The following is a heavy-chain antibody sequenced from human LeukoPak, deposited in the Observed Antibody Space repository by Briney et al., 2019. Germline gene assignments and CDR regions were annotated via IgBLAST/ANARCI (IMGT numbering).Heavy chain of an antibody. CDR1: GGSISSGGYS. V-gene: IGHV4-30-2*01. J-gene: IGHJ4*02. D-gene: IGHD6-6*01. CDR3: ARQYSSSSPLDY. CDR2: IYHSGST. Sequence: SETLSLTCAVSGGSISSGGYSWSWIRQPPGEGLEWIGYIYHSGSTYYNPSLKSRVTISVDRSKNQFSLKLSSVTAADTAVYYCARQYSSSSPLDYWGQGTLVTVSS.